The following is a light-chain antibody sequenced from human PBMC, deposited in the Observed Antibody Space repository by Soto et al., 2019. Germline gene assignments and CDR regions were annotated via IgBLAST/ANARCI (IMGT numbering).Light chain of an antibody. CDR3: QQYGSSPLT. V-gene: IGKV3-20*01. J-gene: IGKJ4*01. CDR1: QSVSSSY. CDR2: GAS. Sequence: EIVLTQSPGTLSLSPGERATLSCRASQSVSSSYLAWYQQKPGQPPRLLIYGASSRATGIPDRFSGSGSGTDFTLTISRLEPEDFAVYYCQQYGSSPLTFGGGTKVGIK.